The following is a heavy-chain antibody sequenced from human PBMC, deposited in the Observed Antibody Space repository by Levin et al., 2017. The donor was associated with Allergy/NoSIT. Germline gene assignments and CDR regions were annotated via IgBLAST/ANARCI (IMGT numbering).Heavy chain of an antibody. CDR1: GFTFSSYG. V-gene: IGHV3-30*18. CDR2: ISYDGSNK. J-gene: IGHJ4*02. D-gene: IGHD4-23*01. Sequence: GGSLRLSCAASGFTFSSYGMHWVRQAPGKGLEWVAVISYDGSNKYYADSVKGRFTISRDNSKNTLYLQMNSLRAEDTAVYYCAKDISEYGSVGYFDYWGQGTLVTVSS. CDR3: AKDISEYGSVGYFDY.